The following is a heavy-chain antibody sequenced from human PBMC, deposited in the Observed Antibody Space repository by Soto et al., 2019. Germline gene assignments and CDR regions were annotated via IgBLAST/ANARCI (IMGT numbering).Heavy chain of an antibody. CDR3: STDNYYYDSSGYSYYFDD. V-gene: IGHV3-15*01. CDR1: GFTFSNDW. CDR2: IKSKTEGGTT. D-gene: IGHD3-22*01. J-gene: IGHJ4*02. Sequence: EVQLVESGGGLVKPGGSLRVSCAASGFTFSNDWMSWVRQAPGKGPEWVGRIKSKTEGGTTDYAAPVKGRFTISRDDSKNTLYLQMNRLKTEDTAVYYCSTDNYYYDSSGYSYYFDDWGQGTLVTVSS.